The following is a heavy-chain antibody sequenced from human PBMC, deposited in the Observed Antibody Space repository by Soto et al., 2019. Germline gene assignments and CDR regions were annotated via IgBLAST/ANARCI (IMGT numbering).Heavy chain of an antibody. CDR3: ARENNVLPGGYFDY. D-gene: IGHD3-10*01. V-gene: IGHV4-30-2*01. CDR2: IYHSGST. J-gene: IGHJ4*02. CDR1: GGSISSGGYS. Sequence: QLQLQESGSGLVKPSQTLSLTCAVSGGSISSGGYSWSWIRQPPGKGREWIGYIYHSGSTYYNPSLKSRVTISVDRSKNQFSLKLSSVTAADTAVYYCARENNVLPGGYFDYWGQGTLVTVSS.